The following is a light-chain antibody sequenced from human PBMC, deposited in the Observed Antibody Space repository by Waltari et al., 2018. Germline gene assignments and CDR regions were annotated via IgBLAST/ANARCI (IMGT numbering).Light chain of an antibody. V-gene: IGKV3-20*01. CDR1: QSGSSSY. CDR3: QQYGSSPRT. CDR2: GAS. J-gene: IGKJ3*01. Sequence: EIVLTQSPGTLSLSPGERATLSCRASQSGSSSYLAWYQQKPGQAPRLLIYGASSRATGIPDRFSGSGSGTDFTLTSSRLEPEDFAVYYCQQYGSSPRTFGPGTKVDIK.